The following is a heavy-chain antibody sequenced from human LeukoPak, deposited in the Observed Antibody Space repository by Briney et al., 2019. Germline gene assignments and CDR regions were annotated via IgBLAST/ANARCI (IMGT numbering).Heavy chain of an antibody. CDR2: ISGSGGGT. CDR1: GFTFSSYG. V-gene: IGHV3-23*01. J-gene: IGHJ4*02. Sequence: GGSLRLSCAASGFTFSSYGMHWVRQAPGKGLEWVSAISGSGGGTYYADSVKGRFTISRDNSKNTLYLQMNSLRAEDTAVYYCAKRESGYDYFDYWGQGTLVTVSS. D-gene: IGHD3-3*01. CDR3: AKRESGYDYFDY.